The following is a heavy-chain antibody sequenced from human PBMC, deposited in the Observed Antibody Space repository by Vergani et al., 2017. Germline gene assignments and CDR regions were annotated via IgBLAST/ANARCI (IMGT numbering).Heavy chain of an antibody. D-gene: IGHD2/OR15-2a*01. J-gene: IGHJ6*02. Sequence: QVQLVQSGAEVKKPGSSVKVSCKASGGTFSSYTISWVRQAPGQGLEWMGRIIPILGIANYAQKFQGWVTMTRDTSISTAYMELSRLRSDDTAVYYCARDLSPHYGMDVWGQGTTVTVSS. CDR3: ARDLSPHYGMDV. CDR1: GGTFSSYT. V-gene: IGHV1-69*08. CDR2: IIPILGIA.